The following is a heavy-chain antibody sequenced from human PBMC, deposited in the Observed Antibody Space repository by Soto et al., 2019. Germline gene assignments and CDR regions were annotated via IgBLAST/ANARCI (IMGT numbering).Heavy chain of an antibody. CDR2: IYTSASI. CDR1: VADVNTYS. Sequence: LXLTCSVCVADVNTYSWTWIRQPAWKGLEWIGRIYTSASINYNPSLKGRVTLSVDTSTNQVSLRLASVTAADTAIYYCARDREAGYNFYYGMDVWGQGATVTVSS. D-gene: IGHD6-19*01. J-gene: IGHJ6*02. CDR3: ARDREAGYNFYYGMDV. V-gene: IGHV4-4*07.